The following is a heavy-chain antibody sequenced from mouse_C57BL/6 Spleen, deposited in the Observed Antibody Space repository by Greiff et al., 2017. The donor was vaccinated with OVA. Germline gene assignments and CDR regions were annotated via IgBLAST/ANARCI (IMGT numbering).Heavy chain of an antibody. D-gene: IGHD4-1*01. CDR1: GYSFTSYY. Sequence: VQLQQSGPELVKPGASVKISCKASGYSFTSYYIHWVKQRPGQGLEWIGWIYPGSGNTKYNEKFKGKATLTADTSSSTAYMQRSSLTSEDAAVYYGARELGEKDYWGQGTTLTVSS. J-gene: IGHJ2*01. CDR3: ARELGEKDY. V-gene: IGHV1-66*01. CDR2: IYPGSGNT.